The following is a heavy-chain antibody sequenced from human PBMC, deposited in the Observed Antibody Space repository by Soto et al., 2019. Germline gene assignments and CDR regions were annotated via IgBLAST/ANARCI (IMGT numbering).Heavy chain of an antibody. Sequence: EVQLVESGGGLVRPGGSLRLSCAASGFTFSDYSMNWVRQAPGKGLEWVSFITSSSSYTYYADSVKGRFTISRDNAKNSLYLEASSLRDEDTAVYFWAGDSPGNNRAWDEANYMDVWAKGPRSPSP. V-gene: IGHV3-21*02. CDR2: ITSSSSYT. D-gene: IGHD1-20*01. CDR3: AGDSPGNNRAWDEANYMDV. J-gene: IGHJ6*03. CDR1: GFTFSDYS.